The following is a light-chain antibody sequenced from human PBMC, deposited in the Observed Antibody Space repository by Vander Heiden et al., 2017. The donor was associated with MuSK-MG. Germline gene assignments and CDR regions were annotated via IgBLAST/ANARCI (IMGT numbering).Light chain of an antibody. V-gene: IGKV1-13*02. CDR2: DAS. J-gene: IGKJ1*01. CDR1: QGISSA. CDR3: QQFNSYAWT. Sequence: AIQLTQSPSSLSASVGDRVTITCRASQGISSALAWYQQKPGKAPKLLIYDASNLESGVPSRFSGSGSGTDFTLTISSLQPEDFATYYCQQFNSYAWTFGQGTKVEIK.